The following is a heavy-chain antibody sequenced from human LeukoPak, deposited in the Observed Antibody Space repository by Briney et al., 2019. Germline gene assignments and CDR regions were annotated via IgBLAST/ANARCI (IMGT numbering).Heavy chain of an antibody. J-gene: IGHJ4*02. D-gene: IGHD3-22*01. V-gene: IGHV4-39*01. CDR3: ARHRYSGDYYAGAGLDH. CDR2: SYNSGPT. Sequence: SETLSLTCTVSGDPISSHSDYKWAWIRQPPGKGLEWIGYSYNSGPTDYNPSLKSRVTISVDTSRNQFSLELRSVTAADTAVYYCARHRYSGDYYAGAGLDHWGQGTLVTVSS. CDR1: GDPISSHSDYK.